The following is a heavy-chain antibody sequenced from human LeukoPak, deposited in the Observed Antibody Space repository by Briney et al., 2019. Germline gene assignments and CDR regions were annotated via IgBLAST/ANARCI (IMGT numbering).Heavy chain of an antibody. D-gene: IGHD3-16*01. CDR3: ARPGFGELSIEGSAFDI. V-gene: IGHV3-21*01. J-gene: IGHJ4*02. CDR1: GFPFSSYS. CDR2: ISSSSSYI. Sequence: GGSLRLSCAASGFPFSSYSMNWVRQAPGKGLEWVSSISSSSSYIYYADSVKGRFTISRDNAKNSLYLQMNSLRAEDTAVYYCARPGFGELSIEGSAFDIWGQGTLVTVSS.